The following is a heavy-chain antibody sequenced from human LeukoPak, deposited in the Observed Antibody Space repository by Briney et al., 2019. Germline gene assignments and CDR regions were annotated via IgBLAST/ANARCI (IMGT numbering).Heavy chain of an antibody. Sequence: ASVKVSCKASGYTFTGYYIHWVRQAPGQGLEWMGWINPNSGGTSYAPKFRGRVTMTRDTSISTSYMELSRLRSDDTAVYYCARVNGYGGNPFDYWGQGTLVTVSS. CDR3: ARVNGYGGNPFDY. J-gene: IGHJ4*02. D-gene: IGHD4-23*01. V-gene: IGHV1-2*02. CDR1: GYTFTGYY. CDR2: INPNSGGT.